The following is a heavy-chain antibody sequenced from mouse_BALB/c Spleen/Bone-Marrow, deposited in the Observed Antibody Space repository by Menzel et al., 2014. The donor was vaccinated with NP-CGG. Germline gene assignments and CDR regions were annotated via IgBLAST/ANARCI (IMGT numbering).Heavy chain of an antibody. J-gene: IGHJ4*01. V-gene: IGHV2-6-7*01. CDR1: GFSLXGYG. CDR3: ARDLGGYAMDY. D-gene: IGHD4-1*01. CDR2: IWGDGST. Sequence: VQLQQSGPGLVAPSQSLPITCTVSGFSLXGYGVNWVRQPPGKGLEWLGMIWGDGSTDYNSALKSRLSISKDNSKSQVFLKMNSLQTDDTARYYCARDLGGYAMDYWGQGTSVTVSS.